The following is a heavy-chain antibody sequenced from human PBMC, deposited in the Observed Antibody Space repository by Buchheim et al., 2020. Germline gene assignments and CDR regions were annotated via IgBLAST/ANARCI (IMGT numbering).Heavy chain of an antibody. D-gene: IGHD6-19*01. CDR2: ISYDGSNK. J-gene: IGHJ4*02. CDR1: GFTFSSYG. CDR3: AKDIFSSGWYYVDY. Sequence: QVQLVESGGGVVQPGRSLRLSCAASGFTFSSYGMHWVRQAPGKGLEWVAVISYDGSNKYYADSVKGRFTISRDNSKNTLDLQMNSLRAEDTAVYYCAKDIFSSGWYYVDYWGQGTL. V-gene: IGHV3-30*18.